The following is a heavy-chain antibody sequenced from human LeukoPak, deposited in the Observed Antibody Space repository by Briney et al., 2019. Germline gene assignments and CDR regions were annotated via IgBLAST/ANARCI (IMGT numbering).Heavy chain of an antibody. J-gene: IGHJ4*02. Sequence: GGSLRLSCAASGFTFSSYSMNWVRQAPGRGLEWVSSISSSSSYIYYADSVKGRFTISRDNAKNSLYLQMNSLRAEDTAVYYCARMPLGVIGYDYWGQGTLVTVSS. D-gene: IGHD2/OR15-2a*01. CDR3: ARMPLGVIGYDY. CDR1: GFTFSSYS. V-gene: IGHV3-21*04. CDR2: ISSSSSYI.